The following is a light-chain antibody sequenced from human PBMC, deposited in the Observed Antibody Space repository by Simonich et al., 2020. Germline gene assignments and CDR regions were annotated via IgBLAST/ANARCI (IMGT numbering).Light chain of an antibody. Sequence: DIVMTQSPDSLAVSLGARATINCKSSQSVLYSSNNKNYLAWYQQKPGQPPKLLIYWASTRESGGPDRFSGSGSGTDFTLTISSLQAEDVAVYYCQQYYSTLLTFGGGTKVEIK. CDR2: WAS. CDR1: QSVLYSSNNKNY. V-gene: IGKV4-1*01. CDR3: QQYYSTLLT. J-gene: IGKJ4*01.